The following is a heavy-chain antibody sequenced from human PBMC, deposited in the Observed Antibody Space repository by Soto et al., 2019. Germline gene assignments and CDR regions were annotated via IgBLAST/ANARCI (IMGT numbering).Heavy chain of an antibody. V-gene: IGHV5-10-1*01. Sequence: PGESLKISCKGSGYSFTSYWINCVRQMPGKGLEWMGRIDPSDSYTNYSPSFQGHVTISADKSISTAYLQWSSLKASDTAVYYCTRRLIAVAGTSYFYYGMDVWGQGTTVTVSS. J-gene: IGHJ6*02. D-gene: IGHD6-19*01. CDR2: IDPSDSYT. CDR3: TRRLIAVAGTSYFYYGMDV. CDR1: GYSFTSYW.